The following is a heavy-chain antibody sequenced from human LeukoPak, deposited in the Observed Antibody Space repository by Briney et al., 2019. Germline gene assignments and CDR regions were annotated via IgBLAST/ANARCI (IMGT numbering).Heavy chain of an antibody. V-gene: IGHV3-23*01. D-gene: IGHD4-17*01. CDR1: GFTFSSHA. Sequence: PGGSLRLSCAAYGFTFSSHAMSWVRQAPGRGLEWVSSIDISGSNAYYADSVKGRFTISRDNSRNTLYLQMDSLRAEDSAIYYCAKELRPNDYWGQGTLVTVSS. CDR2: IDISGSNA. CDR3: AKELRPNDY. J-gene: IGHJ4*02.